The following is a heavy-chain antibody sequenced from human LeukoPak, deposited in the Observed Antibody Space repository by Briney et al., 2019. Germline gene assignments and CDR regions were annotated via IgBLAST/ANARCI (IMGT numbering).Heavy chain of an antibody. J-gene: IGHJ4*02. CDR1: GFTFSSYS. CDR3: ARDLMVRGTSDY. CDR2: ISSSSSYI. Sequence: PGGSLRLSCAPSGFTFSSYSMDWVRQAPVKALEWVSSISSSSSYIYYADSVKGRFTISRDNAKNSLYLQMNSLRAEDTAVYYCARDLMVRGTSDYWGQGTLVTVSS. D-gene: IGHD3-10*01. V-gene: IGHV3-21*01.